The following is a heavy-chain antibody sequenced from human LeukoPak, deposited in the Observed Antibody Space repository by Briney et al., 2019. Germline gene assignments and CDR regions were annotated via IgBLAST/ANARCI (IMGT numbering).Heavy chain of an antibody. CDR1: GYTFTGYY. CDR2: INPNSGGT. CDR3: ARGLIAVADLDP. J-gene: IGHJ5*02. Sequence: ASVKVSCKASGYTFTGYYMHWLRQAPGQGLEWMGWINPNSGGTNYAQKFQGWVTMTRDTSISTAYMELSRLRSDDTAVYYCARGLIAVADLDPWGQGTLVTVSS. D-gene: IGHD6-19*01. V-gene: IGHV1-2*04.